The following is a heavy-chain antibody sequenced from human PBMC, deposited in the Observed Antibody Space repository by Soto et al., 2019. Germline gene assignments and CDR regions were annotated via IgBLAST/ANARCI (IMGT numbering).Heavy chain of an antibody. CDR1: GFTFNNYA. Sequence: EVQVLDSGGGLVQPGGSLRLSCAASGFTFNNYAMNWARKAPGKGLEWVATISGTGGSTYYADSVKGRFTISRDNSKNTLYLQRNSLRVEDTAVYYCAKDRLGGNFDYWGQGTQVTVSS. CDR3: AKDRLGGNFDY. J-gene: IGHJ4*02. CDR2: ISGTGGST. V-gene: IGHV3-23*01.